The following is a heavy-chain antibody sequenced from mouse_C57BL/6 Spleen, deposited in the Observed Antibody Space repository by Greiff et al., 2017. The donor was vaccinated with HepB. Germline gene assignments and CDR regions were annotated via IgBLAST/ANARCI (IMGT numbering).Heavy chain of an antibody. J-gene: IGHJ4*01. CDR2: IWSGGST. V-gene: IGHV2-2*01. Sequence: VQLQESGPGLVQPSQSLSITCTVSGFSLTSYGVHWVRQSPGKGLEWLGVIWSGGSTDYNAAFISRLSISKDNSKSQVFFKMNSLQADDTAIYYCAREFKLGRDAMDYWGQGTSVTVSS. CDR3: AREFKLGRDAMDY. CDR1: GFSLTSYG. D-gene: IGHD4-1*01.